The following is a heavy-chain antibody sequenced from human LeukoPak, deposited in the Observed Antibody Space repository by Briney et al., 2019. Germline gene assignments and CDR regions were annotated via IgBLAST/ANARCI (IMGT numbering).Heavy chain of an antibody. D-gene: IGHD5-18*01. CDR1: GFTFSSYA. CDR2: ISSGGDST. CDR3: VKDPYSSGYDY. J-gene: IGHJ4*02. Sequence: GGSLRLSRAASGFTFSSYAMTWVRQAPGKGLEWVSAISSGGDSTYFADSVKGRFAISRDNSKNTLYLQMSSLRPEDTAFYYCVKDPYSSGYDYWGQATVVTVSS. V-gene: IGHV3-23*01.